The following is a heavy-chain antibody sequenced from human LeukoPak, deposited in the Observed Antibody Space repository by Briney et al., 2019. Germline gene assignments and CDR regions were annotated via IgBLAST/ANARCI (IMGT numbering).Heavy chain of an antibody. D-gene: IGHD3-9*01. Sequence: ASVKVSCKASGYTFTSYYMHWVRQAPGQGLEWMGIINPSGGSTSYAQKFQGRVTITRDTSTSTVYMELSSLRSEDTAVYYCARVRLEYYDILTGYYRGVYGMDVWGQGTTVTVSS. CDR1: GYTFTSYY. V-gene: IGHV1-46*01. CDR2: INPSGGST. J-gene: IGHJ6*02. CDR3: ARVRLEYYDILTGYYRGVYGMDV.